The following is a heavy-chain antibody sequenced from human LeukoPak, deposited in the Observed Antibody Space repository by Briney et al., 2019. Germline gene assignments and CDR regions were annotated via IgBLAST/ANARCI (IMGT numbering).Heavy chain of an antibody. CDR1: GFTFSSYA. V-gene: IGHV3-23*01. CDR2: ISGSGGST. CDR3: ASGDCSGGSCNRGY. Sequence: HAGGSLRLSCAASGFTFSSYAMSWVRQAPGKGLEWVSAISGSGGSTYYADSVKGRFTISRDNSKNTLYLQMNSLRAEDTAVYYCASGDCSGGSCNRGYWGQGTLVTVSS. J-gene: IGHJ4*02. D-gene: IGHD2-15*01.